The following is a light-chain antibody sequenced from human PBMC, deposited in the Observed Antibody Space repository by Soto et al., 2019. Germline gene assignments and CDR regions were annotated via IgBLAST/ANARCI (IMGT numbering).Light chain of an antibody. Sequence: IQLTQSPSSLSASVGDRVTITCRASQGIGSYLAWYQQKPGEAPKLLIYDASNLEAGVPSRFRGSGSGTDFTFTISRLQPEDIATYYCQQYENLPTFGQGTRLETK. J-gene: IGKJ5*01. CDR1: QGIGSY. V-gene: IGKV1-33*01. CDR3: QQYENLPT. CDR2: DAS.